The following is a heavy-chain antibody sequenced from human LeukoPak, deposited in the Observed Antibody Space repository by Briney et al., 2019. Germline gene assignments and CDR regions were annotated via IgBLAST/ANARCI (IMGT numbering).Heavy chain of an antibody. V-gene: IGHV4-4*07. J-gene: IGHJ5*02. D-gene: IGHD3-22*01. CDR2: IYSSGST. CDR1: GFTFSSYA. Sequence: GSLRLSYAASGFTFSSYAMSWIRQPAGKGLEWIGRIYSSGSTNYNPSLKSRVTISVDTSKKQFSLKLSSVTAADTAVYYCAREKIGYYDSSDRGWFDPWGQGTLVTVSS. CDR3: AREKIGYYDSSDRGWFDP.